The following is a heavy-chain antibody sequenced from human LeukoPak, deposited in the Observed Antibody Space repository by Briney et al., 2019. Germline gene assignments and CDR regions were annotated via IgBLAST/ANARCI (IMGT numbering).Heavy chain of an antibody. V-gene: IGHV1-18*01. J-gene: IGHJ5*02. Sequence: ASVKVSCKASGYTFTSYGISRVRQAPGQGLEWMGWISAYNGNTNYAQKLQGRVTMTTDTSTSTAYMELRSLRSDDTAVYYCARTTIQLWLRSWFDPWGQGTLVTVSS. D-gene: IGHD5-18*01. CDR3: ARTTIQLWLRSWFDP. CDR1: GYTFTSYG. CDR2: ISAYNGNT.